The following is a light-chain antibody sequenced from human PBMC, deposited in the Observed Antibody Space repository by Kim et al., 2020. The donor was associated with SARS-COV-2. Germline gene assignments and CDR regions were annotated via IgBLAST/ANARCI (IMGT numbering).Light chain of an antibody. CDR3: EQSYSTPLT. V-gene: IGKV1-39*01. CDR1: QSISSY. CDR2: AAS. J-gene: IGKJ4*01. Sequence: DIQMTQSPSSLSASVGDRVTITCRASQSISSYLNWYQQKPGKAPKLLIYAASSLQSGVPSRFSGSGSGTDFTLTISSLQPEDFATYNCEQSYSTPLTFVGGTTVDIK.